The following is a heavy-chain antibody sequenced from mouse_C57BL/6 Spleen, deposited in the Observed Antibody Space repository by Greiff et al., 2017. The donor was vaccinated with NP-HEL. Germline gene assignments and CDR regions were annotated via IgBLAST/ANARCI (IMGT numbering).Heavy chain of an antibody. CDR1: GYSITSGYY. Sequence: EVKLVESGPGLVKPSQSLSLTCSVTGYSITSGYYWNWIRQFPGNKLEWMGYISYDGSNNYNPSLKNRISITRDTSKNQFFLKLNSVTTEDTATYYCAREGSYYYGSNYFDYWGQGTTLTVSS. CDR3: AREGSYYYGSNYFDY. CDR2: ISYDGSN. V-gene: IGHV3-6*01. D-gene: IGHD1-1*01. J-gene: IGHJ2*01.